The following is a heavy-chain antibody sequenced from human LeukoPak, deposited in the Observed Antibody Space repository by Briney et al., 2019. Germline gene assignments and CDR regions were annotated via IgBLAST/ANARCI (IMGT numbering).Heavy chain of an antibody. CDR2: IIHTGNT. Sequence: SETLSLTCTVSGGSINNYYWNWIRQPPEKGLEWIGCIIHTGNTNYSPSLKSRVTISLDRSKTQFSLTPSSVTAADTAVYYCARSSDGYKADNCGQRALVTASS. J-gene: IGHJ4*02. D-gene: IGHD5-24*01. CDR3: ARSSDGYKADN. CDR1: GGSINNYY. V-gene: IGHV4-59*12.